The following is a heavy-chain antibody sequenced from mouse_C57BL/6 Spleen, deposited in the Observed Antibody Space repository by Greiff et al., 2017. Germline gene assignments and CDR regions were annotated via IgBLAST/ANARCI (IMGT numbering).Heavy chain of an antibody. V-gene: IGHV5-17*01. CDR2: ISSGSSTI. CDR1: GFTFSDYG. D-gene: IGHD4-1*01. J-gene: IGHJ3*01. Sequence: EVKVVESGGGLVKPGGSLKLSCAASGFTFSDYGMHWVRQAPEKGLEWVAYISSGSSTIYYADTVKGRFTISRDNAKNTLFLQMTSLRSEDTAMYYCARNCDAWFAYWGQGTLVTVSA. CDR3: ARNCDAWFAY.